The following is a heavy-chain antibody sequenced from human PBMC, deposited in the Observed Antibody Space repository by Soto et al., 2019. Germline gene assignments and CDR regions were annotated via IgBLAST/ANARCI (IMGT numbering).Heavy chain of an antibody. CDR2: IKQDASES. CDR1: GFSFSNYW. D-gene: IGHD5-18*01. Sequence: AGGSLRLSCVASGFSFSNYWVGWVRQAPGKGLEWVANIKQDASESYYVDSVRGRFTISRDNAHNSLYLQMSSLRAEDTAVYFCAGGYTYGYIHYWGRGTLVTVSS. V-gene: IGHV3-7*03. CDR3: AGGYTYGYIHY. J-gene: IGHJ4*02.